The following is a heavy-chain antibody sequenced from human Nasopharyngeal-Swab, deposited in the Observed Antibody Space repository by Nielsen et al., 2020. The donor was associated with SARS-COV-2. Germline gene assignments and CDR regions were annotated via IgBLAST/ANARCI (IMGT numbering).Heavy chain of an antibody. D-gene: IGHD3-22*01. CDR1: GGTFSSYA. CDR3: ASGSGYYLAKSD. J-gene: IGHJ4*02. Sequence: SVKVSCKASGGTFSSYAISWVRQAPGQGLEWMGGIIPIFGIANYAQKFQGRVTITADESTSTAYMELSSLRSEDTAVYYCASGSGYYLAKSDWGQGTLVTVSS. V-gene: IGHV1-69*13. CDR2: IIPIFGIA.